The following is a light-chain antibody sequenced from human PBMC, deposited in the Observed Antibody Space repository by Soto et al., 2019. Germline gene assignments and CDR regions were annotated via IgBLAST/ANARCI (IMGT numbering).Light chain of an antibody. Sequence: QSALTQPASVSGSPGQSITFSCTGTSSDVGGYNYVSWYQQHPGKAPKLMISEVSNRPSGVSNRFSGSKSGNTASLTISGLQAEDEADCYCSSYTSSSQFVFGTETKVTVL. CDR2: EVS. J-gene: IGLJ1*01. CDR1: SSDVGGYNY. V-gene: IGLV2-14*01. CDR3: SSYTSSSQFV.